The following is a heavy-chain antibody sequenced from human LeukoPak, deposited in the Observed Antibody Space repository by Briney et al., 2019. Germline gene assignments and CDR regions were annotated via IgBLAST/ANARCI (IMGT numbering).Heavy chain of an antibody. CDR3: ARVQLSGSYLEAVYYFDY. V-gene: IGHV1-18*01. J-gene: IGHJ4*02. CDR1: GYTFTSYG. D-gene: IGHD1-26*01. Sequence: ASVKVSCKASGYTFTSYGISWVRQAPGQGLEWMGWISAYNGNTNYAQKLQGRVTMTTDTSTSTAYMELRSLRSDDTAVYYCARVQLSGSYLEAVYYFDYWGQGTLVTVSS. CDR2: ISAYNGNT.